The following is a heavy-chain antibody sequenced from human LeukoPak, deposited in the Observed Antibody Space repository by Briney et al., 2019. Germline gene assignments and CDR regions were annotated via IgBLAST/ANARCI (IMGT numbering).Heavy chain of an antibody. D-gene: IGHD2/OR15-2a*01. Sequence: GGSLRLSCAASGFNFDDYAMHWVRQAPGKGLEWVSGISWNSGSMDYADSVKGRFIISRDNAKNSLYLQMNSLRAEDMALYYCGKEMAHDGGFYFDYWGGQGTLVTVSS. CDR1: GFNFDDYA. J-gene: IGHJ4*02. CDR3: GKEMAHDGGFYFDYW. CDR2: ISWNSGSM. V-gene: IGHV3-9*03.